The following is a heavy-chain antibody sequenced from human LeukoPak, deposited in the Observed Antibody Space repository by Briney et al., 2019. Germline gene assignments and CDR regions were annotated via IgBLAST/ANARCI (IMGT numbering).Heavy chain of an antibody. CDR2: ISSSSSTI. D-gene: IGHD3-22*01. Sequence: GGSLRLSCAASGFTFSSYAMSWVRQAPGKGLEWVSYISSSSSTIYYADSVKGRFTISRDNAKNSLYLQMNSLRAEDTAVYYCARDPNYYDSSGYHYWGQGTLVTVSS. CDR3: ARDPNYYDSSGYHY. J-gene: IGHJ4*02. CDR1: GFTFSSYA. V-gene: IGHV3-48*01.